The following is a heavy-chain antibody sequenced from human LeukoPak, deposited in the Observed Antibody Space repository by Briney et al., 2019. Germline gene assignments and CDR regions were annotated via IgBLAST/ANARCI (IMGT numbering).Heavy chain of an antibody. CDR3: ARGVPISYWYYGMDV. D-gene: IGHD2-8*02. V-gene: IGHV3-64*02. CDR1: GFTFSNYA. CDR2: ISSNGGSI. J-gene: IGHJ6*02. Sequence: GGSLRLSCAASGFTFSNYAMHWVRQAPGKKLECVSIISSNGGSIYYADSVRGRFTISRDNSKNTLYLQMGSLRAEDMAVYYCARGVPISYWYYGMDVWGQGTTVTVSS.